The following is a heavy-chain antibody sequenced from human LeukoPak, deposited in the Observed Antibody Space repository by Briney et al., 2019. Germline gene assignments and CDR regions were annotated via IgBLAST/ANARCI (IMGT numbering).Heavy chain of an antibody. Sequence: GASVKVSCKASGATFSSYAISWVRQAPGQGLEWRGVIIPIFVTANYAKKFQGRVTITTDESTSTAYMELSSLRSEDTAVYYCARRENYDFWFDPWGQGTRVTVSS. V-gene: IGHV1-69*05. D-gene: IGHD3-3*01. CDR3: ARRENYDFWFDP. CDR2: IIPIFVTA. CDR1: GATFSSYA. J-gene: IGHJ5*02.